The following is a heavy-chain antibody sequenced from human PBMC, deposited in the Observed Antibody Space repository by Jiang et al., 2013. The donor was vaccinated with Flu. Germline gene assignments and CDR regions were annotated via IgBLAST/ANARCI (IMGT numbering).Heavy chain of an antibody. D-gene: IGHD2-2*02. CDR1: GGSISSSSYY. Sequence: GSGLVKPSETLSLTCTVSGGSISSSSYYWGWIRQPPGKGLEWIGSIYYSGSTYYNPSLKSRVTISVDTSKNQFSLKLSSVTAADTAVYYCAGHYTLYYFDYWGQGTLVTVSS. CDR3: AGHYTLYYFDY. V-gene: IGHV4-39*07. CDR2: IYYSGST. J-gene: IGHJ4*02.